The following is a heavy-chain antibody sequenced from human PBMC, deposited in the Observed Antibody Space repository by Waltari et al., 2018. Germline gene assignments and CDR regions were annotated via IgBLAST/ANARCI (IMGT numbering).Heavy chain of an antibody. D-gene: IGHD5-12*01. CDR1: GYTFTGYY. Sequence: QVQLVQSGAEVKKPGASVKVSCKASGYTFTGYYMHWVRQAPGQGLEWMGRINPNSGGTNYAQKFQGRVTMTRDTSISTAYMELSRLRSDDTAVYYCARRKYSSTIGEGYYYYMDVWGKGTTVTVSS. J-gene: IGHJ6*03. CDR3: ARRKYSSTIGEGYYYYMDV. CDR2: INPNSGGT. V-gene: IGHV1-2*06.